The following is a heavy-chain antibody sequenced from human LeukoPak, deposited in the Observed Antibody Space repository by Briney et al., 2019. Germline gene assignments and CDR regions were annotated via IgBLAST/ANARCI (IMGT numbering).Heavy chain of an antibody. CDR2: VGCSGST. J-gene: IGHJ3*02. V-gene: IGHV4-59*12. Sequence: SETLSLTCTVSGDSLSNYCWSWIRRPPGQRLEWIGYVGCSGSTNYNPSLKSRVTISVDTSKNQFSLKLSSVTAADTAVYYCARDPSEGDAFDIWGQGTMVTVSS. CDR1: GDSLSNYC. CDR3: ARDPSEGDAFDI.